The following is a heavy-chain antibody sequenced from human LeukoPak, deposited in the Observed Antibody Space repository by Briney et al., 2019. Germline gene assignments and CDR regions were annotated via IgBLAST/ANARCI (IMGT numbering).Heavy chain of an antibody. Sequence: GGSLRLSCTASGFTFSSYAMSWVRQAPGKGLEWVSAISGSGGSTYYADSVKGRFTISRDNSKNTLYLQMNSLRAEDTAVYYCAKDFGGYVMNWFDPWGQGTLVTVSS. V-gene: IGHV3-23*01. CDR2: ISGSGGST. D-gene: IGHD5-12*01. CDR1: GFTFSSYA. CDR3: AKDFGGYVMNWFDP. J-gene: IGHJ5*02.